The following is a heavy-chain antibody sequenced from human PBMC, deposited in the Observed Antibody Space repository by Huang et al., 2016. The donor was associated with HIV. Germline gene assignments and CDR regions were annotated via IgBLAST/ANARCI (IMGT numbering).Heavy chain of an antibody. D-gene: IGHD7-27*01. CDR3: ARSHSIHWGFNWFDP. CDR1: GGSISSYY. J-gene: IGHJ5*02. CDR2: MSYSGST. Sequence: QVQLQESGPGLVKPSETLSLTCTVSGGSISSYYWSWIRQPPGQGLEWIGYMSYSGSTNYNPSRKSRVTRSVDTSKTQCSLKVSSVTAADTAVYYCARSHSIHWGFNWFDPWGQGTLVTVSS. V-gene: IGHV4-59*01.